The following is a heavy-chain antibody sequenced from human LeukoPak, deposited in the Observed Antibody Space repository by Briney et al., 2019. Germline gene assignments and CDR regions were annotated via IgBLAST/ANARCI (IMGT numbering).Heavy chain of an antibody. CDR3: AKALSYGYLGAFDI. CDR2: ISGSGGST. J-gene: IGHJ3*02. Sequence: GSLRLSCAASGFTFSSYSMNWVRQAPGKGLEWVSAISGSGGSTYYADSVKGRFTISRDNSKNTLYLQMNSLRAEDTAVYYCAKALSYGYLGAFDIWGQGTMVTVSS. CDR1: GFTFSSYS. D-gene: IGHD5-18*01. V-gene: IGHV3-23*01.